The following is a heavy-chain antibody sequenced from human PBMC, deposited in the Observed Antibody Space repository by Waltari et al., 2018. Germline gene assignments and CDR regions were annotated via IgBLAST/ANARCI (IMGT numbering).Heavy chain of an antibody. V-gene: IGHV1-2*06. CDR3: ARDRSSAKITD. J-gene: IGHJ4*02. Sequence: QVQLVQSGAEVKKPGASVKVSCKASGYTFTGYYMHWVRQAPGQVLWWVGRVNTNSGDTNCARRFQGRVTMTKETSISTAYMEPSRLRSDCTAVYYCARDRSSAKITDCGQGTLVTVSS. CDR1: GYTFTGYY. D-gene: IGHD2-15*01. CDR2: VNTNSGDT.